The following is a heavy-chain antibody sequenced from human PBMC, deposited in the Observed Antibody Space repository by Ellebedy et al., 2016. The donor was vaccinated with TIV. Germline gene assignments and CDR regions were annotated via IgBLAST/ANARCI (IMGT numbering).Heavy chain of an antibody. V-gene: IGHV3-23*01. CDR1: GFTFSSYA. Sequence: PGGSLRLSCAASGFTFSSYAMSWVRQAPGKGLQWVSSLSGSGGHTYYADSVKGRFTISRDNSKNTLYLQMNSLRAEDTAVYYCAKDTSKTGYYFDYWGRGTLVTVSS. CDR2: LSGSGGHT. CDR3: AKDTSKTGYYFDY. D-gene: IGHD3-16*01. J-gene: IGHJ4*01.